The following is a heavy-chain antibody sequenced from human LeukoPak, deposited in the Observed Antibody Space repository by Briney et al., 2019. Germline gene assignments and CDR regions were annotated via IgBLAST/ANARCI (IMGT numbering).Heavy chain of an antibody. D-gene: IGHD1-26*01. CDR2: ISYDGTNE. V-gene: IGHV3-30*03. J-gene: IGHJ4*02. CDR3: ASEVGATGRVFDY. CDR1: RFAFSSFA. Sequence: GGSLRLSCAASRFAFSSFAMSWVRQAPGKGLEWVAVISYDGTNEYYADSVKGLFTISRDNSKNTLYLQMNSLRAEDTAVYYCASEVGATGRVFDYWGQGTLVTVSS.